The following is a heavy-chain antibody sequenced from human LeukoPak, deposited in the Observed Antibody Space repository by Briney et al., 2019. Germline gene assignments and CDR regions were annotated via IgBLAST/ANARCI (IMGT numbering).Heavy chain of an antibody. V-gene: IGHV3-23*01. J-gene: IGHJ4*02. CDR2: IIGSGSKT. Sequence: GGSLRLSCAASGFSFSTYTMTWVRQAPGKGLEWVSNIIGSGSKTYYADSVKGRFTISRDSSKNTLSMQMNSLRAEDTALYYCVKERDNSGLFFQDWGQGTLVTVSS. D-gene: IGHD3-22*01. CDR3: VKERDNSGLFFQD. CDR1: GFSFSTYT.